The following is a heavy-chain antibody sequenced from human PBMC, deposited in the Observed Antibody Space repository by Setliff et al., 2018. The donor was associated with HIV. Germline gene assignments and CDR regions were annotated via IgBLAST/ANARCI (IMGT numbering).Heavy chain of an antibody. CDR2: INQAGSEK. CDR3: ARAGAPVAGRFYYDS. CDR1: GFAFSDYY. J-gene: IGHJ4*03. V-gene: IGHV3-7*03. D-gene: IGHD2-15*01. Sequence: RLSCAASGFAFSDYYMAWLRQAPGKGLEWVANINQAGSEKNYVDSLRGRFTLSRDNAQNSLFLQMNSLRAEDTAVYYCARAGAPVAGRFYYDSWGQGTLVTVSS.